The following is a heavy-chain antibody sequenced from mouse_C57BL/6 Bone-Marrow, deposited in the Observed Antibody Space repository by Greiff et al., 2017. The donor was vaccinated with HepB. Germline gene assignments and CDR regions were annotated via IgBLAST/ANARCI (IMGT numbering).Heavy chain of an antibody. CDR3: AKQTAQAYYAMDY. D-gene: IGHD3-2*02. CDR2: IWGDGST. Sequence: VKLQESGPGLVAPSQSLSITCTVSGFSLTSYGVSWVRQPPGKGLEWLGVIWGDGSTNYHSALISRPSISKDNSKSQVFLKLNSLQTDDTATYYCAKQTAQAYYAMDYWGQGTSVTVSS. J-gene: IGHJ4*01. CDR1: GFSLTSYG. V-gene: IGHV2-3*01.